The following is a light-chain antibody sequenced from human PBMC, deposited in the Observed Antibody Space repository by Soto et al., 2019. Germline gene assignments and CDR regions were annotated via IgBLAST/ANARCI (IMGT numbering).Light chain of an antibody. J-gene: IGKJ1*01. CDR3: QQYCSSPWT. CDR1: QTIRSNY. CDR2: GAS. V-gene: IGKV3-20*01. Sequence: ETVLTQSPGTLSLSPGERATLSCRASQTIRSNYLAWYRQTPGQAPRLLIYGASNRATGIADRFSGSGSGTDFTLIISRLEPEDVALYYCQQYCSSPWTFGQGTKVEIK.